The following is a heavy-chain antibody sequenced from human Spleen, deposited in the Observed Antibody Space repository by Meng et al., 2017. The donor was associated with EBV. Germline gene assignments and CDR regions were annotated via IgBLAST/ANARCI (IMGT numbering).Heavy chain of an antibody. J-gene: IGHJ4*02. V-gene: IGHV4-4*02. CDR1: GDSISSSNW. D-gene: IGHD3-10*01. CDR2: VFHTGST. Sequence: QVGWRVTCPGLCMPSGTLSLTCAVSGDSISSSNWWSWVRQPPGKGLEWIGQVFHTGSTNQIPSLKSRVTFSVDTSKNQFSLRLSSVTAADTAFYYCAIGYYHSGSYGSFDYWGQGILVTVSS. CDR3: AIGYYHSGSYGSFDY.